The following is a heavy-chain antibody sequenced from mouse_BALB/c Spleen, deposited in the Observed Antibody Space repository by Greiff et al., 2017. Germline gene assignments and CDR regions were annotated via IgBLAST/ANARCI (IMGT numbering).Heavy chain of an antibody. V-gene: IGHV3-2*02. Sequence: EVKLLESGPGLVKPSQSLSLTCTVTGYSITSDYAWNWIRQFPGNKLEWMGYISYSGSTSYNPSLKSRISITRDTSKNQFFLQLNSVTTEDTATYYCAREGGNYAMDYWGQGTSVTVSS. CDR2: ISYSGST. D-gene: IGHD1-1*02. CDR1: GYSITSDYA. CDR3: AREGGNYAMDY. J-gene: IGHJ4*01.